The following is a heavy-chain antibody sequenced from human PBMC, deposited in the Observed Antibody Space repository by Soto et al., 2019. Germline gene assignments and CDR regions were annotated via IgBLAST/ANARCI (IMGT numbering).Heavy chain of an antibody. CDR2: ISAYNGNT. CDR1: GYTFTSYG. D-gene: IGHD6-6*01. CDR3: ARDQVRDEKLGYYYSYGMDV. Sequence: AASVKVSCKASGYTFTSYGISWVRQAPGQGLEWMGWISAYNGNTNYAQKLQGRVTMTTDTSTSTAYMELRSLRSDDTAVHYCARDQVRDEKLGYYYSYGMDVCGQGTTVTVYS. V-gene: IGHV1-18*01. J-gene: IGHJ6*02.